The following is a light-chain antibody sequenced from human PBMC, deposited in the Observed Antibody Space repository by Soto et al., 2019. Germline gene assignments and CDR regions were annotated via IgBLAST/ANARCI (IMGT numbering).Light chain of an antibody. CDR3: QQYYSAPWT. CDR1: QSVLHTSNNKNY. CDR2: WAS. Sequence: IVMTQSPDSLPVSLGERATINCKSSQSVLHTSNNKNYLAWFQQKPGQPPRLLIYWASTRGSGVPDRFSGSGSGSDFTLTISSLQAEDVAVYSCQQYYSAPWTFGQGTKVDIK. J-gene: IGKJ1*01. V-gene: IGKV4-1*01.